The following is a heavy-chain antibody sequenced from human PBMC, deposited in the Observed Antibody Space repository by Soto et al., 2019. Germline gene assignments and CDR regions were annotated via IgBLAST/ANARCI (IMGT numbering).Heavy chain of an antibody. V-gene: IGHV1-69*13. CDR3: ARDPPTYYYGSGSYLYGMDV. CDR1: GGTFSSYA. Sequence: SVKVSCKASGGTFSSYAISWVRQAPGQGLEWMGGIIPIFGTANYAQKFQGRVTITADESTSTAYMELSSLRSEDTAVYYCARDPPTYYYGSGSYLYGMDVWGQGTTVTVSS. CDR2: IIPIFGTA. J-gene: IGHJ6*02. D-gene: IGHD3-10*01.